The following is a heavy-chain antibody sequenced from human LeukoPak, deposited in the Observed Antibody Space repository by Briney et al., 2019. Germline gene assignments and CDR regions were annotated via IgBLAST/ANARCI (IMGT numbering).Heavy chain of an antibody. CDR3: AKDCLNLQTTVTTDFDY. V-gene: IGHV3-23*01. D-gene: IGHD4-17*01. CDR2: ISGSGGST. J-gene: IGHJ4*02. CDR1: GFTFSSYA. Sequence: GGSLRLSCAASGFTFSSYAMSWVRQAPGKGLEWVSAISGSGGSTYYADSVKGRFTISRDNSKNTLYLQMNSLRAEDTAVYYCAKDCLNLQTTVTTDFDYWGQGTLVTVSS.